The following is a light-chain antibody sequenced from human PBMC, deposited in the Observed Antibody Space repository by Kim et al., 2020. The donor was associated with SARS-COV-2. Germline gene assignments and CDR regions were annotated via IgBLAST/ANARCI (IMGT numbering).Light chain of an antibody. J-gene: IGKJ2*01. V-gene: IGKV1-33*01. CDR2: DAS. CDR1: QDISNY. Sequence: DIQMTQSPSSLSASVGDRVTITCQASQDISNYLNWYQQKPGKAPKVLIYDASNLKTGVPSRFSGSGSGTDFTFTISSLQPEDIATYYCQQYDDLSYTFGQGTKLEI. CDR3: QQYDDLSYT.